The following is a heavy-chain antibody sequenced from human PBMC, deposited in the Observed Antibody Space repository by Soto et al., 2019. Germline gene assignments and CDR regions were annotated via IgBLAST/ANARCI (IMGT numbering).Heavy chain of an antibody. CDR3: ARDGYYDSSGPVPY. Sequence: SLRLSCAASGFTFSSYWMSWVRQAPGKGLEWVANIKQDGSEKYYVDSVKGRFTISRDNAKNSLYLQMNSLRAEDTAVYYCARDGYYDSSGPVPYWGQGTLVTVSS. D-gene: IGHD3-22*01. J-gene: IGHJ4*02. CDR2: IKQDGSEK. V-gene: IGHV3-7*03. CDR1: GFTFSSYW.